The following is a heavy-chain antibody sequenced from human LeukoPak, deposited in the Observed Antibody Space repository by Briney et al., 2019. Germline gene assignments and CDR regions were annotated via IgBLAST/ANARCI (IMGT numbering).Heavy chain of an antibody. Sequence: GESLKISCKGSGYSFTSYWIGWVRQMPGKGLEWMGIIYPGDSDTRYSPSFQGQVTISADKSISTAYLQWSSLKASDTAMYYCARKGGSCSGGSCYSLTNWFDPWGQGTLVTVSS. D-gene: IGHD2-15*01. CDR1: GYSFTSYW. CDR3: ARKGGSCSGGSCYSLTNWFDP. V-gene: IGHV5-51*01. CDR2: IYPGDSDT. J-gene: IGHJ5*02.